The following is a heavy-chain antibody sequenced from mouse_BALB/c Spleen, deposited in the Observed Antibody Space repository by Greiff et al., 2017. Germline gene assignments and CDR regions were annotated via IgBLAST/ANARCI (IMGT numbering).Heavy chain of an antibody. J-gene: IGHJ4*01. CDR2: IYPGSGST. V-gene: IGHV1-55*01. D-gene: IGHD1-1*01. CDR3: AREGYYFYAMDY. CDR1: GYNFTSYW. Sequence: QVQLQQPGAELVKPGTSVKLSCKASGYNFTSYWINWVKLRPGQGLEWIGDIYPGSGSTNYNEKFKSKATLTVDTSSSTAYMQLSSLASEDSALYYCAREGYYFYAMDYWGQGTSVTVSS.